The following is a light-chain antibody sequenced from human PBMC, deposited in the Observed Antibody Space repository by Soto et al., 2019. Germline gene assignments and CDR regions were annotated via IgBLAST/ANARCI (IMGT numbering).Light chain of an antibody. CDR1: TNDVGGYNY. CDR3: SSYTSSSTYV. Sequence: QSALTQPASVSGSPGQSITISCSGTTNDVGGYNYVSWYQQHPGKAPKLLIYGVTDRPSGVSSRFSGSKSGNAASLTISGLQAEDEADYYCSSYTSSSTYVFGTGTKVTVL. CDR2: GVT. J-gene: IGLJ1*01. V-gene: IGLV2-14*03.